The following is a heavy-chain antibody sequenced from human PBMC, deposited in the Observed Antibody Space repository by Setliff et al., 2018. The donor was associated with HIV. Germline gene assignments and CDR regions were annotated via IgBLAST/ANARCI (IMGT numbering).Heavy chain of an antibody. CDR2: IKSKRDGGTI. D-gene: IGHD3-10*01. CDR1: GFILSEDW. CDR3: TREIRDGYPRSSN. Sequence: GSLRLSCAVSGFILSEDWMSWVRQAPGKGLEWLGRIKSKRDGGTIDYTAPVKGRFTISRDDSKNTLYLEMNNLKTEDTGFYFCTREIRDGYPRSSNWGQGTLVTVSS. J-gene: IGHJ4*02. V-gene: IGHV3-15*01.